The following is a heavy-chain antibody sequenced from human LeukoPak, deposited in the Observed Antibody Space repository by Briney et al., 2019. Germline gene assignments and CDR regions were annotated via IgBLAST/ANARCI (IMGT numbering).Heavy chain of an antibody. V-gene: IGHV3-30*14. CDR3: ARADSGFFDY. D-gene: IGHD3-22*01. Sequence: GGSLRLSCAASGFTFSGYPIHWVRQAPGTGLEWVAVISYDGSNKYYADSVKGRFTISRDNSKNTLYLQMNSLRAEDTAVYYCARADSGFFDYWGQGTLVTVSS. J-gene: IGHJ4*02. CDR2: ISYDGSNK. CDR1: GFTFSGYP.